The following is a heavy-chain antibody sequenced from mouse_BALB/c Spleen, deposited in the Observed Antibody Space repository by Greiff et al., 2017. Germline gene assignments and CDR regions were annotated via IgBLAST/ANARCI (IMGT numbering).Heavy chain of an antibody. V-gene: IGHV14-3*02. CDR3: ARSGFVTTGDYYAMDY. J-gene: IGHJ4*01. D-gene: IGHD2-12*01. CDR1: GFNIKDTY. CDR2: IDPANGNT. Sequence: EVQLQESGAELVRSGASVKLSCTASGFNIKDTYMHWVKQRPEQGLEWIGRIDPANGNTKYDPKFQGKATITADTSSNTAYLQLSSLTSEDTAVYYCARSGFVTTGDYYAMDYWGQGTSVTVSS.